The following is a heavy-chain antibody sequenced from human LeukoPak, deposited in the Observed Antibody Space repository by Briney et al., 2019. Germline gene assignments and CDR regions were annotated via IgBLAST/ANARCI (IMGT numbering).Heavy chain of an antibody. Sequence: GASLKISSKASGYSFTSYWIGGVRPMPGKGLEWMGIIYTGDSDTRYSQSFQGQVTISADMSISTAYLLCSSLKASDAAMYYCARHEGYSGYDYQDYWGQGTLVTVSS. CDR1: GYSFTSYW. J-gene: IGHJ4*02. V-gene: IGHV5-51*01. CDR2: IYTGDSDT. D-gene: IGHD5-12*01. CDR3: ARHEGYSGYDYQDY.